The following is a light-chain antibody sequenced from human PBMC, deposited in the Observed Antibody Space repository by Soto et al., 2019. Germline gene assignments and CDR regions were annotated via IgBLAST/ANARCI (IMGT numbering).Light chain of an antibody. CDR1: SSDVGLYNY. J-gene: IGLJ1*01. V-gene: IGLV2-14*01. Sequence: QSALTQPASVSGSPGQSIAISCTGTSSDVGLYNYVSWYQQHLDKVPKLIIYDVTNRPSGVSDRFSGSKSGNTASLTISGLQADDEADYYCSSFTTSSTYVFGTGTKLTVL. CDR3: SSFTTSSTYV. CDR2: DVT.